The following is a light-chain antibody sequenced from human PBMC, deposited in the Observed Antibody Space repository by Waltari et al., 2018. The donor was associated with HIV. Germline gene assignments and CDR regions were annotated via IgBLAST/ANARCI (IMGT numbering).Light chain of an antibody. CDR1: SSDVGGYNC. Sequence: QSALTQPASVSGSPGQSITISCTGTSSDVGGYNCVSWYQQHPGKAPKLMIYDVSNRPSGVSYRFSGSKSGNTASLTISGLQAEDEADYYCSSYTTSSTWVFGGGTKLTVL. CDR2: DVS. J-gene: IGLJ3*02. V-gene: IGLV2-14*01. CDR3: SSYTTSSTWV.